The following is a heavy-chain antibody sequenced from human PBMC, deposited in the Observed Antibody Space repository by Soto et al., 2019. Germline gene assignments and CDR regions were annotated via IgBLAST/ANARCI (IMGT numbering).Heavy chain of an antibody. D-gene: IGHD3-10*01. V-gene: IGHV4-30-4*01. CDR1: GGSISSGDYY. CDR3: AICITMVRGVMIKYFQH. Sequence: QVQLQESGPGLVKPSQTLSLTCTVSGGSISSGDYYWSWIRQPLGTGLEWIGSIYYSGSTYYNQSLNSRVTISVDTSKNKFSLKLRSVTAADTAVYYCAICITMVRGVMIKYFQHWGQGTLVTVSS. J-gene: IGHJ1*01. CDR2: IYYSGST.